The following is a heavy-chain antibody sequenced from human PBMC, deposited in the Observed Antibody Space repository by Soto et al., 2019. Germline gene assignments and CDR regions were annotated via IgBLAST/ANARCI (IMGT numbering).Heavy chain of an antibody. CDR2: IYSGGST. V-gene: IGHV3-53*04. D-gene: IGHD6-13*01. J-gene: IGHJ2*01. CDR1: GFTVSSNY. Sequence: EVQLVESGGGLVQPGGSLRLSCAASGFTVSSNYMSWVRQAPGKGLEWVSVIYSGGSTYYADSVKGRFTISRHNSKNTLYLQMNSLRAEYKAVYHCMIDRLAAAATPRGYFDLWGRGTLVTVCS. CDR3: MIDRLAAAATPRGYFDL.